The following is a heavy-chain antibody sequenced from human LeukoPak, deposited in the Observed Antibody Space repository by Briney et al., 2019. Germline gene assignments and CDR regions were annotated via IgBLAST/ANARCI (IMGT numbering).Heavy chain of an antibody. Sequence: SAKVSCKASGYTFTGYYMHWVRRAPGQGLEWMGRIIPILGIANYAQKFQGRVTITADKFTSTAYMGLSSLRSEDTAVYYCATEYGGNFNWGQGTLVTVSS. V-gene: IGHV1-69*02. CDR3: ATEYGGNFN. CDR2: IIPILGIA. J-gene: IGHJ4*02. CDR1: GYTFTGYY. D-gene: IGHD4-23*01.